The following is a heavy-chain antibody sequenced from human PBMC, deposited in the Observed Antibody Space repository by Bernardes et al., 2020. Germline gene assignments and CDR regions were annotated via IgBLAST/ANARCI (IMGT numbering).Heavy chain of an antibody. CDR3: ARGTVRWPFDY. V-gene: IGHV4-39*01. CDR1: GGSISSSSYY. J-gene: IGHJ4*02. D-gene: IGHD4-17*01. CDR2: IYYSGST. Sequence: ETLSLTCTVSGGSISSSSYYWGWIRQPPGKGLEWIGSIYYSGSTYYNPSLKSRVTISVDTSKNQFSLKLSSVTAADTAVYYCARGTVRWPFDYWGQGTLVTVSS.